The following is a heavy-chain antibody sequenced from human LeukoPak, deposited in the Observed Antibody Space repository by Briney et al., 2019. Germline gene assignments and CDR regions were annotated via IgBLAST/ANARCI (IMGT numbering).Heavy chain of an antibody. CDR1: GFTFSSYW. Sequence: TGGSLRLSCAASGFTFSSYWMSWVRQAPGKGLEWVANIKQDGSEKYYVDSVKGRFTISRDNAKNSLYLQMNSLRAEDTAVYYCARDQKGYDFWSGFSWGWFDPWGQGTLITVSS. D-gene: IGHD3-3*01. V-gene: IGHV3-7*01. J-gene: IGHJ5*02. CDR2: IKQDGSEK. CDR3: ARDQKGYDFWSGFSWGWFDP.